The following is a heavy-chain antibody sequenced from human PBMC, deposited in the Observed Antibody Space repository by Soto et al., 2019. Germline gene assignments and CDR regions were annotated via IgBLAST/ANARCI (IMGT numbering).Heavy chain of an antibody. V-gene: IGHV1-18*01. J-gene: IGHJ6*02. CDR1: GYTFTSYG. D-gene: IGHD3-9*01. CDR3: ARDKYIIWTGYPTGVYYYGRDY. Sequence: QVQLVQSGAEVKKPGASVKVSCKASGYTFTSYGISWVRQAPGQGLEWMGWISAYNGNTNYAQKLQGRVTMTTDISTSTAYMELRSLRSDSAAVYYCARDKYIIWTGYPTGVYYYGRDYWGQGTPVTVAS. CDR2: ISAYNGNT.